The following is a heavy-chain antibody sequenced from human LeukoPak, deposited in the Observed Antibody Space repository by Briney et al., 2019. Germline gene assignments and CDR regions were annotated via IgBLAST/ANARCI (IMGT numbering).Heavy chain of an antibody. V-gene: IGHV3-64*01. CDR3: ARSPLSEGANWFDP. Sequence: PGGSLRLSCAASGFTFSSYAMHWVRQAPGRGLEYVSSISSDGGSTYYANSVKGRFTISRDNSKNTLYLQMGSLTAEDMAVYYCARSPLSEGANWFDPWGQGTLVAVSS. CDR1: GFTFSSYA. D-gene: IGHD1-26*01. CDR2: ISSDGGST. J-gene: IGHJ5*02.